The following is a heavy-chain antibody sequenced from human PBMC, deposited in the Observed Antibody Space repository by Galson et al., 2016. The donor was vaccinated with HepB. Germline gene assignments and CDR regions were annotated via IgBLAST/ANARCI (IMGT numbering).Heavy chain of an antibody. CDR1: GFTFSNYA. CDR2: TSPGGDRT. D-gene: IGHD1-1*01. V-gene: IGHV3-23*01. J-gene: IGHJ5*02. Sequence: SLRLSCAASGFTFSNYAMSWVRQAPGKGLEWVSGTSPGGDRTYYADSVGGRFTISRDNSKNTLYLRMNSLSAEDTAVYFCAKGALYNWNDRLFYSFDPWGQGTLVTVAS. CDR3: AKGALYNWNDRLFYSFDP.